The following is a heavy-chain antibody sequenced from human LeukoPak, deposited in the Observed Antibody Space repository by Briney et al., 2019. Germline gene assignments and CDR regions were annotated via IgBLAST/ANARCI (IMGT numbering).Heavy chain of an antibody. CDR1: GFTVTHYP. Sequence: GALRLSCSASGFTVTHYPMHWVRPAPGKGLEYVSAVDSNGRTTYHADSVKGRFTISRDDSKNTLYLYMSSLRPEDTGIYYYYCRDDLSAWGEGTLVTISS. CDR3: YCRDDLSA. D-gene: IGHD5-24*01. J-gene: IGHJ5*02. V-gene: IGHV3-64D*06. CDR2: VDSNGRTT.